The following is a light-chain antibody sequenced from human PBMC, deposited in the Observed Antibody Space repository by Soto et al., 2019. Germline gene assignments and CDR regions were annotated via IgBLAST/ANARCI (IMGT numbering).Light chain of an antibody. CDR1: QDIRYD. J-gene: IGKJ1*01. CDR3: LQDYNYPRT. V-gene: IGKV1-6*01. CDR2: AAS. Sequence: AIQMTQSPSSLSASVGDRVTITCRASQDIRYDLGWYQQKPGQAPKMLIYAASNLHRGAPSRFSGSGSGTDFTLTISSLKPEEFATYYCLQDYNYPRTFGQGTKVEIK.